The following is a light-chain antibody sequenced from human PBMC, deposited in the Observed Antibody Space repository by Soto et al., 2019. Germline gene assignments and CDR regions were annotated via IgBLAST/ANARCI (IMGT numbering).Light chain of an antibody. Sequence: ERIMTQSPATLSVSPGESATLSCRASQSVSSNLAWYQQKPGQAPRLLIYGVSTRATGIPARFSGSGSETDFTLTISSLQPEDFATYYCQQLHDYPLTFGQGTRLEI. CDR2: GVS. J-gene: IGKJ5*01. CDR3: QQLHDYPLT. CDR1: QSVSSN. V-gene: IGKV3-15*01.